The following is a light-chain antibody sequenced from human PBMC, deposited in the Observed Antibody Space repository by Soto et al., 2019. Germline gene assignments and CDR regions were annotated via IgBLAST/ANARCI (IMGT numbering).Light chain of an antibody. CDR2: DVS. V-gene: IGLV2-14*01. J-gene: IGLJ1*01. Sequence: LTQPASVSGSPGQSITISCTGTSSDVGGYNYVSWYQQHPGKAPKLMIYDVSNRPSGISNRFSGSKSGNTASLTISGLQAEDEADYYCSSYTGSRTYVFGTGTKVTVL. CDR1: SSDVGGYNY. CDR3: SSYTGSRTYV.